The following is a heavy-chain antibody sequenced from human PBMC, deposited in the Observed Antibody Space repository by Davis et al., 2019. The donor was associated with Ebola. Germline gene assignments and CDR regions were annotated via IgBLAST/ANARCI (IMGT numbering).Heavy chain of an antibody. J-gene: IGHJ4*02. V-gene: IGHV3-23*01. CDR1: GFTFSSYA. CDR2: ISPSGGRT. D-gene: IGHD3-10*01. Sequence: GESLKISCAASGFTFSSYAMTWVRQAPGKGLEWVSSISPSGGRTYYAGSVRSRFTISRDNSKNTLYLQMNSLRPEDAAVYYCTRTFYSGSGTYYNPDYWGQGTLVTVSS. CDR3: TRTFYSGSGTYYNPDY.